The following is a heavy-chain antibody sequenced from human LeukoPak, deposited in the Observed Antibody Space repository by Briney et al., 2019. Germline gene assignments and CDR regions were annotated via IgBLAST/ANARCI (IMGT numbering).Heavy chain of an antibody. D-gene: IGHD4-17*01. V-gene: IGHV4-39*01. CDR3: ARYATDDAFDI. Sequence: PSETLSLTCTVSGGSISSSSYYWGWIRQPPGKGLEWIGSIYYSGSTYYNPSLKSRVTISVDTSKNQFSLKLSSVTAEDTAVYYCARYATDDAFDIWGQGTMVTVSS. CDR1: GGSISSSSYY. J-gene: IGHJ3*02. CDR2: IYYSGST.